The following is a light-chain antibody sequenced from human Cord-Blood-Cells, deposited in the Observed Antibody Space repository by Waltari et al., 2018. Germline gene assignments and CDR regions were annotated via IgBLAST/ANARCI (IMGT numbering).Light chain of an antibody. CDR2: GAS. V-gene: IGKV3-20*01. Sequence: EIVLTQSPGTLSLSPGERATLPCRASQSVSSSYLAWYKQKPGQAPRLLIYGASSRATGIPDRFSGSGSGTDFTLTISRLEPEDFAVYYCQQYGSSPPTFGQGTKVEIK. CDR1: QSVSSSY. J-gene: IGKJ1*01. CDR3: QQYGSSPPT.